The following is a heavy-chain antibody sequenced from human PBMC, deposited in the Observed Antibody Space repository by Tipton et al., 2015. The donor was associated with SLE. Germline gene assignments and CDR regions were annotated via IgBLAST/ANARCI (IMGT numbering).Heavy chain of an antibody. CDR3: ARDGVYWYFDL. V-gene: IGHV4-61*02. CDR1: GGSISSGSYY. J-gene: IGHJ2*01. Sequence: TLSLTCTVPGGSISSGSYYWSWIRQPAGKGLEWIGRIYTSGSTNYNSSLKCRVTISVDTSKNQLPLKLSSVTAADTAVYYCARDGVYWYFDLWGRGTLVTVSS. CDR2: IYTSGST. D-gene: IGHD3-10*01.